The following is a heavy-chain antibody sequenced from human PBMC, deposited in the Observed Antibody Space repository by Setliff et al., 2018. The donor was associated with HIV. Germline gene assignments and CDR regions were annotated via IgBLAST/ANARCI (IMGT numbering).Heavy chain of an antibody. CDR3: ARVSGTSGWLRKDPHFFYYYMDV. CDR2: IHNSGST. V-gene: IGHV4-61*02. J-gene: IGHJ6*03. Sequence: SLTCTVSGDPMSSGSFFWTWMRQAAGGRLEWIGRIHNSGSTNYNPSLESRLTLSVDTSRNQFSLRLTSATAADTAVYFCARVSGTSGWLRKDPHFFYYYMDVWGGGTTVTVSS. CDR1: GDPMSSGSFF. D-gene: IGHD6-25*01.